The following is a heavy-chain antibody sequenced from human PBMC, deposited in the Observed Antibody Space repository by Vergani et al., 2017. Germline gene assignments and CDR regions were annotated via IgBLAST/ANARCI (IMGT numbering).Heavy chain of an antibody. J-gene: IGHJ6*02. V-gene: IGHV3-7*03. CDR3: ARFIVVVPAAIGEYYYYGMDV. Sequence: EVQLVESGGGLVQPGGSLSLSCAASGFTFSSYWMSWVRQAPGKGLEWVANIKQDGSEKYYVDSVKGRFTISRDNGKNSLYLQMNSLRAEDTAVYYCARFIVVVPAAIGEYYYYGMDVWGQGTTVTVSS. D-gene: IGHD2-2*01. CDR1: GFTFSSYW. CDR2: IKQDGSEK.